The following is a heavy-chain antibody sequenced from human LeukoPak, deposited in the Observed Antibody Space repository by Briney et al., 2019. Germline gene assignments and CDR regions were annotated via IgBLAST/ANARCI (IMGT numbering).Heavy chain of an antibody. D-gene: IGHD3-16*02. CDR3: TRTFGGVIVYYFDY. V-gene: IGHV3-49*04. J-gene: IGHJ4*02. CDR1: GFTLGDYA. Sequence: GGSLRLSCTASGFTLGDYAMSWVRQAPGKGLEWVGFIRSKAYGGTTEYAASVKGRFTISRDDSKGIAYLQMNSLKTEDTAVYYCTRTFGGVIVYYFDYWGREPWSPSPQ. CDR2: IRSKAYGGTT.